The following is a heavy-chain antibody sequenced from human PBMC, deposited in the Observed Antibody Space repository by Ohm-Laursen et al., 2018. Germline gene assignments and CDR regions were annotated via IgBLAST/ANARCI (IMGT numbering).Heavy chain of an antibody. D-gene: IGHD5-12*01. Sequence: SETLSLTCSVSGGSISTYYWSWIRQPPGKALEWIGYIYDTGSTIYNPSLKSRVTMSVDTSKTQLSLKLNSVTAADTAVYYCARQRASGDKYFQHWGQGTLVTVSS. V-gene: IGHV4-59*01. CDR2: IYDTGST. CDR3: ARQRASGDKYFQH. J-gene: IGHJ1*01. CDR1: GGSISTYY.